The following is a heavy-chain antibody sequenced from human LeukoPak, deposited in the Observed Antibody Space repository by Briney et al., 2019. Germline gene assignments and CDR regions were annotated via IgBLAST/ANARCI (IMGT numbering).Heavy chain of an antibody. CDR2: IYDGSST. J-gene: IGHJ4*02. V-gene: IGHV3-53*01. CDR3: AGATQWLAYDY. Sequence: GGSLRLSCAASGFTFNTYYMSWVRQAPGKGLEWVSVIYDGSSTSYADSVKGRFTISRDNSKNTLYLQLNNLRAEDTAVYYCAGATQWLAYDYWGQGTLVTVSS. D-gene: IGHD6-19*01. CDR1: GFTFNTYY.